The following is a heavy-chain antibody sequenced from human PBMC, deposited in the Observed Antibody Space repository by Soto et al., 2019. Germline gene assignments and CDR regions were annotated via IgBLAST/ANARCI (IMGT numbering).Heavy chain of an antibody. CDR1: GFTFSTYP. V-gene: IGHV3-23*01. J-gene: IGHJ5*02. Sequence: GGSLRLSCAASGFTFSTYPMTWVRQAPGGGLQWVSAISGSGASTYYADSVKGRFTISRDNSKNTLYLQMNSLRAEDTAIYYCAKDNSSDYFPGWTWLDPSGPGTTLTVYS. CDR2: ISGSGAST. CDR3: AKDNSSDYFPGWTWLDP. D-gene: IGHD3-22*01.